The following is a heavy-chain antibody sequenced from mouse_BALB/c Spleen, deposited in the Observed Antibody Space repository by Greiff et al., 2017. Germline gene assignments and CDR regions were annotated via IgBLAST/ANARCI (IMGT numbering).Heavy chain of an antibody. V-gene: IGHV1S137*01. CDR1: SYTFTDYA. CDR3: ARRVASGNYFDY. Sequence: QVQLQQSGAELVRPGVSVKISCKGSSYTFTDYAMHWVKQSHAKSLEWIGVISTYYGDASYNQKFKGKATMTVDKSSSTAYMELARLTSEDSAIYYCARRVASGNYFDYWGQGTTLTVSS. J-gene: IGHJ2*01. D-gene: IGHD1-1*01. CDR2: ISTYYGDA.